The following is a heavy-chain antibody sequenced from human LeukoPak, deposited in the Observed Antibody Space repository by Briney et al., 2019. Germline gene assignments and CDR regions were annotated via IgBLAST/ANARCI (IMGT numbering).Heavy chain of an antibody. CDR1: GFTVSSNY. Sequence: GGSLRLSCAASGFTVSSNYMSRVRQAPGKGLEWVSAISGSGGSTYYADSVKGRFTISRDNSKNTLYLQMNSLRAEDTAVYYCAKDQVAGTDWFDPWGQGTLVTVSS. V-gene: IGHV3-23*01. CDR2: ISGSGGST. J-gene: IGHJ5*02. CDR3: AKDQVAGTDWFDP. D-gene: IGHD2-15*01.